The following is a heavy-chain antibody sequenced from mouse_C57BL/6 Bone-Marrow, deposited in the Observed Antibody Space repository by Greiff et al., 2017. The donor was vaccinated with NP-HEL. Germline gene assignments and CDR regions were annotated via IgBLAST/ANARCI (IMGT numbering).Heavy chain of an antibody. CDR3: ARGHYYGSSGYFDV. CDR1: GYTFTDHT. V-gene: IGHV1-78*01. CDR2: IYPRDGST. D-gene: IGHD1-1*01. Sequence: QVQLQQPGAELVMPGASVKISCKVSGYTFTDHTIHWMKQRPEQGLEWIGYIYPRDGSTKYNEKFKGKATLTADKSSSTAYMQLNSLTSEDSAVYFCARGHYYGSSGYFDVWGTGTTVTVSS. J-gene: IGHJ1*03.